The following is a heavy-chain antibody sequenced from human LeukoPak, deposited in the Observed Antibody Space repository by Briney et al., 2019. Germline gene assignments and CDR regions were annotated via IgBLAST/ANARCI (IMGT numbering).Heavy chain of an antibody. V-gene: IGHV1-69*13. D-gene: IGHD3-10*01. Sequence: SVKVSCKASGGTFSSYAISWVRQAPGQGLEWMGGIIPIFGTANYAQKFQGRVTITADESTSTAYMELSSLRSEDTAVYYCAKSQRRGSTATPLFDYWGQGTLVTVSS. CDR3: AKSQRRGSTATPLFDY. CDR1: GGTFSSYA. J-gene: IGHJ4*02. CDR2: IIPIFGTA.